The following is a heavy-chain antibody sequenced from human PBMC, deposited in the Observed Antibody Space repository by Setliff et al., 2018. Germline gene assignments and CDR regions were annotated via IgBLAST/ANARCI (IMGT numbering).Heavy chain of an antibody. CDR3: AKSPVAYCSGAVCYPFDY. D-gene: IGHD2-8*02. J-gene: IGHJ4*02. CDR1: GLTFQSHA. CDR2: ISTTGATT. Sequence: PGGSLRLSCVASGLTFQSHAMSWGRQAPGKGLEWVALISTTGATTQYADFVKGRFTISRDNAKNSLYLQINSLRAEDTAVYFCAKSPVAYCSGAVCYPFDYWGQGTLVTVSS. V-gene: IGHV3-23*01.